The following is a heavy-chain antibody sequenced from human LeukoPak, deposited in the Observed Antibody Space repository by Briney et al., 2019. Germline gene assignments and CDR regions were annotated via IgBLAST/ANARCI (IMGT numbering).Heavy chain of an antibody. V-gene: IGHV4-59*08. CDR1: GGSISGYY. Sequence: SETLSLTCTVSGGSISGYYWSWIRQPPGKGLEWIGYIYYRDTTNYNPSLKSRVIISVDKSKNKFSLKLSSVTAADTAVYYCARHLTYGPGGMDVWGQGTTVTVSS. J-gene: IGHJ6*02. CDR3: ARHLTYGPGGMDV. D-gene: IGHD3-10*01. CDR2: IYYRDTT.